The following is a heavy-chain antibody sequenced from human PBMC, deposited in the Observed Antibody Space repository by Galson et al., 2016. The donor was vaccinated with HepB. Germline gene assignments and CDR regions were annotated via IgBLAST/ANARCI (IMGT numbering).Heavy chain of an antibody. V-gene: IGHV1-69*06. CDR3: ARGATVGARVWFDP. J-gene: IGHJ5*02. Sequence: SVKVSCKASDYTFTNYGISWVRQAPGHGLEWMGGITPIFGSATYAQKFQGRVTITAVKSAHTVYMELRSLGSEDTAVYYCARGATVGARVWFDPWGQGTLVTVSS. CDR2: ITPIFGSA. CDR1: DYTFTNYG. D-gene: IGHD1-26*01.